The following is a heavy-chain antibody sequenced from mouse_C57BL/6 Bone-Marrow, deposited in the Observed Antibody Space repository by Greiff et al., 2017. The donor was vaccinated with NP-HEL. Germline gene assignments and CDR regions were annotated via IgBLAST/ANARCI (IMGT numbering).Heavy chain of an antibody. J-gene: IGHJ4*01. CDR2: IDPNSGGT. Sequence: VKLQQPGAELVKPGASVKLSCKASGYTFTSYWMHWVKQRPGRGLEWIGRIDPNSGGTKYNEKFKSKATLTVDKPSSTAYMQLSSLTSEDSAVYYCARPITTVVENAMDYWGQGTSVTVSS. D-gene: IGHD1-1*01. CDR1: GYTFTSYW. CDR3: ARPITTVVENAMDY. V-gene: IGHV1-72*01.